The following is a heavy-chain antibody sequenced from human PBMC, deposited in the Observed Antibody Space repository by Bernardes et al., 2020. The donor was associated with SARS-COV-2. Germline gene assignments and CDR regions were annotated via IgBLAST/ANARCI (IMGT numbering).Heavy chain of an antibody. V-gene: IGHV4-31*03. CDR3: AREGEDSTSSYFDY. J-gene: IGHJ4*02. Sequence: SETLSLTCTVSGASIRSGGDYWSWIRQHPGKGLEWIGYIYYSGNTHYNPSLKSRATISVDTSTNQFSLKLSSVTAADTAVYYCAREGEDSTSSYFDYWGQGTLVTVSS. D-gene: IGHD6-6*01. CDR1: GASIRSGGDY. CDR2: IYYSGNT.